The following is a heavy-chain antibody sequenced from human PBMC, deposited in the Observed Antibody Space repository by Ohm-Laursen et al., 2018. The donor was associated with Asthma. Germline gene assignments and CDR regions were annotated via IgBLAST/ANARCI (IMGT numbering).Heavy chain of an antibody. J-gene: IGHJ6*02. CDR1: GFTFSDYY. CDR3: AKDSDCSSTTCYGDYYRYSGLDV. D-gene: IGHD2-2*01. Sequence: SLRLSCAASGFTFSDYYMSFIRQAPGKGLEWVSYIGNSGSAIYYADSVKGRFTLSRDNAKNSLYLQMNSLRAEDTAVYYCAKDSDCSSTTCYGDYYRYSGLDVWGQGTTVTVSS. V-gene: IGHV3-11*01. CDR2: IGNSGSAI.